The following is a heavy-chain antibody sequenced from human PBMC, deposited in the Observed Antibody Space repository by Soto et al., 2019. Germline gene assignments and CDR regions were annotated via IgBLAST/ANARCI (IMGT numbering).Heavy chain of an antibody. Sequence: PGGSLRLSCAASGFTFSSYSMNWVRQAPGKGLEWVSYISSSSSTIYYADSVKGRFTISRDNAKNSLYLQMNSLRDEDTAVYYCARDDTAMVYYYGMDVWGQGTTVTVSS. J-gene: IGHJ6*02. D-gene: IGHD5-18*01. CDR1: GFTFSSYS. CDR3: ARDDTAMVYYYGMDV. V-gene: IGHV3-48*02. CDR2: ISSSSSTI.